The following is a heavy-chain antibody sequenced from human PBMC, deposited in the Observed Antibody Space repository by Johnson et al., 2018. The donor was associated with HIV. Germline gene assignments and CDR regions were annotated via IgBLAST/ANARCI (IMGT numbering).Heavy chain of an antibody. CDR1: GFTVSSNY. V-gene: IGHV3-66*01. Sequence: VQLVEYGGGLVQPGGSLRLSCEASGFTVSSNYMNWVRQAPGKGLEWVSVIYSGGSTYYADSVKGRFTISRDNSKNTLHLQMNSLRGEDTAVYYCARLSKGWFDACDIWGQGTMVTVSS. CDR2: IYSGGST. CDR3: ARLSKGWFDACDI. J-gene: IGHJ3*02. D-gene: IGHD3-10*01.